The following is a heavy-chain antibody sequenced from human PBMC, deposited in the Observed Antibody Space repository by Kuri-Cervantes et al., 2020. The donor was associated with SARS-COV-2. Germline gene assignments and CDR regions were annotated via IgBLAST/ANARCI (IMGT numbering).Heavy chain of an antibody. CDR2: INHSGST. V-gene: IGHV4-34*01. J-gene: IGHJ1*01. CDR3: ARHRPTSGYFQH. CDR1: GGSFSGYY. Sequence: SQTLSLTCAVYGGSFSGYYWSWIRQPPEKGLEWIGEINHSGSTNYNPSLKSRVTISVDTSKNQFSLKLSSVTAADTAVYYCARHRPTSGYFQHWGQGTLVIVSS. D-gene: IGHD2-2*01.